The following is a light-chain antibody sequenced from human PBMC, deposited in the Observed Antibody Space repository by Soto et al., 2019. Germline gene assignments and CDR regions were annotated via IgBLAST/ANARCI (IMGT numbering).Light chain of an antibody. CDR1: QSIGSTY. Sequence: EIVLTQSPGTLSLSPGESATLSCRASQSIGSTYLAWYQQRPGQVPRLLISGTSTRATGIPDRFTGSGSGTDFTLTISRLQPEDFATYYCQQYNSYSPATFGQGTKVDNK. V-gene: IGKV3-20*01. CDR3: QQYNSYSPAT. CDR2: GTS. J-gene: IGKJ1*01.